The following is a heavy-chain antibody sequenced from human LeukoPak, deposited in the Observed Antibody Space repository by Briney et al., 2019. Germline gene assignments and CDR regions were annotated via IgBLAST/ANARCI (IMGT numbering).Heavy chain of an antibody. V-gene: IGHV4-59*08. CDR3: ASPFYGDYGGY. J-gene: IGHJ4*02. CDR2: IYYSGSN. D-gene: IGHD4-17*01. Sequence: SETLSLICTVCGGSISSYYWSWPRQPTGKGLEWIGYIYYSGSNNYNPSLKSRVTISVDTSKNQFSLKLSSVTAADTAVYYCASPFYGDYGGYWGQGTLVTVSS. CDR1: GGSISSYY.